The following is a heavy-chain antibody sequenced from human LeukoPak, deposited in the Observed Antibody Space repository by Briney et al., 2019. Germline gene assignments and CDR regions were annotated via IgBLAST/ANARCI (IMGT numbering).Heavy chain of an antibody. CDR2: IFNTGNT. Sequence: KSSETLSLTCSVSGGSINSHYWSWIRQPPGKRLEWIGYIFNTGNTNYNPSLASRVPMSVDTSRTQFFLRLSPVTAADTAIYYCASRPAETTWYGVFDCWSQGTLVTVSS. CDR1: GGSINSHY. D-gene: IGHD3-10*01. CDR3: ASRPAETTWYGVFDC. V-gene: IGHV4-59*11. J-gene: IGHJ4*02.